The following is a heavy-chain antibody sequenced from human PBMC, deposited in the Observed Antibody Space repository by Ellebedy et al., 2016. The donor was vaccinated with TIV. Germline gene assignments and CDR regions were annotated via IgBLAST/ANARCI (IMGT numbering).Heavy chain of an antibody. Sequence: AASVKVSCKASGDTFSTSAISWVRQAPGQGLEWMGGIIPIFGAADYAQKFQGRLTITADGSTSAASMELSNLRSEDTAVYYCASLYSSSSVLNYSGMDVWGQGTTVTVSS. J-gene: IGHJ6*02. CDR3: ASLYSSSSVLNYSGMDV. CDR1: GDTFSTSA. D-gene: IGHD6-6*01. CDR2: IIPIFGAA. V-gene: IGHV1-69*13.